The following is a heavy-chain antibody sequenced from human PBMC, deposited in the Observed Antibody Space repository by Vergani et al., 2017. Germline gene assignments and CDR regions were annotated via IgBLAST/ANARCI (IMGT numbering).Heavy chain of an antibody. Sequence: QVQLVQSGAEVKKPGASVKVSCKASGYTFTSYGISWVRQAPGQGLEWMGWISAYNGNTNYAQKFQGRVTMTEDTSTDTADMELSSLRSEDTAVYYCARDSFSPKMGILTGYRRNYYYYYGMDVWGQGTTVTVSS. V-gene: IGHV1-18*04. D-gene: IGHD3-9*01. CDR3: ARDSFSPKMGILTGYRRNYYYYYGMDV. J-gene: IGHJ6*02. CDR1: GYTFTSYG. CDR2: ISAYNGNT.